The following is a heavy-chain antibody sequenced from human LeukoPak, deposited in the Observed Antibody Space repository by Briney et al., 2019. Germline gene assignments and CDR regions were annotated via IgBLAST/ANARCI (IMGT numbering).Heavy chain of an antibody. CDR1: GFTFSSYA. V-gene: IGHV3-30-3*01. Sequence: GRSLRLSCAASGFTFSSYAMHWVRQAPGKGLEWVAVIPYDGGNKYYADSVKGRFTISRDNSKNTLYLQMNSLRAEDTAVYYCASIVVVPANAFDIWGQGTMVTVSS. J-gene: IGHJ3*02. D-gene: IGHD2-2*01. CDR3: ASIVVVPANAFDI. CDR2: IPYDGGNK.